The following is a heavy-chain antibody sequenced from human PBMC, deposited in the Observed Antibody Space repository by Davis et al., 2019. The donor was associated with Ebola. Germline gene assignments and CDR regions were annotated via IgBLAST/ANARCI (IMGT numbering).Heavy chain of an antibody. CDR1: GFTFSSYG. V-gene: IGHV3-30*03. J-gene: IGHJ6*02. Sequence: GESLKISCAASGFTFSSYGMHWVRQAPGKGLEWVAVISYDGSNKYYADSVKGRFTISRDNSKNTLYLQMNSLRAEDTAVYYCARVCHNPHDSSGYYSSYYYYYGMDVWGQGTTVTVSS. D-gene: IGHD3-22*01. CDR3: ARVCHNPHDSSGYYSSYYYYYGMDV. CDR2: ISYDGSNK.